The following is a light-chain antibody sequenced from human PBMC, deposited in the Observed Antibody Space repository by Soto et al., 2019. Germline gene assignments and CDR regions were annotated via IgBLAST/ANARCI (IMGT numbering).Light chain of an antibody. CDR2: GAS. V-gene: IGKV3-20*01. J-gene: IGKJ1*01. CDR1: QSVSSNN. Sequence: EIVLTQSPGTLSLSPGERATLSCRASQSVSSNNLAWYQQRPGQAPRVVIYGASTRATGIPERFSGSGSGTDFTLTISRLEPEDFATYYCQQSYSTPWTFGQGTKVEIK. CDR3: QQSYSTPWT.